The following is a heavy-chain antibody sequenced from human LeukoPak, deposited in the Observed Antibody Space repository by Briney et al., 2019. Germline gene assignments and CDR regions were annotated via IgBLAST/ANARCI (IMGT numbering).Heavy chain of an antibody. D-gene: IGHD5-18*01. V-gene: IGHV4-4*07. CDR1: GGSITSYH. CDR2: ININEGP. J-gene: IGHJ4*02. CDR3: ARDGDSYGPDFDY. Sequence: SETLSLTCSVSGGSITSYHWSWIRQPAGKGLEWIGHININEGPKYNPSLRSRVTMSADTSRNQYSLRLSSVTAADTAVYYCARDGDSYGPDFDYWGQGTLVTVSS.